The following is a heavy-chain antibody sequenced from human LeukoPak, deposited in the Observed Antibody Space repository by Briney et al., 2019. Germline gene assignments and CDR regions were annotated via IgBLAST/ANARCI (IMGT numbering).Heavy chain of an antibody. CDR2: IYYSGST. Sequence: XXPXXGXEWIGYIYYSGSTNYNPSLKSRVTISVDTSKNQFSLKLSSVTAADTAVYYCARVHYGGYVDYWGQGTLVTVSS. J-gene: IGHJ4*02. V-gene: IGHV4-59*01. CDR3: ARVHYGGYVDY. D-gene: IGHD2-21*01.